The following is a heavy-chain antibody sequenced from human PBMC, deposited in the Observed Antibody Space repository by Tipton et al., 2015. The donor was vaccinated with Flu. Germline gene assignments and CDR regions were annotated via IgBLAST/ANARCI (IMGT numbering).Heavy chain of an antibody. V-gene: IGHV4-59*05. J-gene: IGHJ4*02. CDR1: GGSINSYY. CDR3: ARLSYYDVDLKNWYFEY. CDR2: ISYNENT. D-gene: IGHD3-16*01. Sequence: LVKPTQTLSLTCTVSGGSINSYYWSWIRQPPGKGLEWIGGISYNENTYYNPSLKNRVTISVDTSKNQLSLRLSSVTAADTAVYFCARLSYYDVDLKNWYFEYWGQGALVTVSS.